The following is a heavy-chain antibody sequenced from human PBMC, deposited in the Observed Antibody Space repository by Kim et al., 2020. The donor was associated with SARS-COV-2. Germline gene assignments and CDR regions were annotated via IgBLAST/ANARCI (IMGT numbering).Heavy chain of an antibody. Sequence: GGSLRLSCAASGFTFSSYAMHWVRQAPGKGLEWVAVISYDGSNKYYADSVKGRFTISRDNSKNTLYLQMNSLRAEDTAVYYCARDGASYSKGVAEYFQNWGQGTLVTVSS. CDR1: GFTFSSYA. CDR2: ISYDGSNK. J-gene: IGHJ1*01. V-gene: IGHV3-30*04. D-gene: IGHD4-4*01. CDR3: ARDGASYSKGVAEYFQN.